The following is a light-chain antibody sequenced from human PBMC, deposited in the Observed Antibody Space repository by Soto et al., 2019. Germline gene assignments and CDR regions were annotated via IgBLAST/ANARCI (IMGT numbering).Light chain of an antibody. CDR1: SSDVGGYNY. J-gene: IGLJ1*01. Sequence: QSVLTQPASVSGSPGHSITISCTGTSSDVGGYNYVSWYQQHPGKAPKLMIYDVSNRPSGVSNRFSGSKSGNTASLSISGLQAEDEADYYCSSYTSSSTRVFGTGTKSPS. CDR3: SSYTSSSTRV. CDR2: DVS. V-gene: IGLV2-14*01.